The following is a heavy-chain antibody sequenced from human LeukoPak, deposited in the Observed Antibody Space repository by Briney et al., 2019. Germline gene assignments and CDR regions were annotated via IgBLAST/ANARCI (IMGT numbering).Heavy chain of an antibody. J-gene: IGHJ4*02. CDR3: ARNIPPDY. Sequence: SETLSLTCTVSGGSISSGGYYWSWIRQPPGKGLEWIGYIYDSGSTYYNSSLKSRVTISVDRSKNQFSLNLRSVTAADTAIYYCARNIPPDYWGQGTLVTVSS. D-gene: IGHD2/OR15-2a*01. CDR2: IYDSGST. CDR1: GGSISSGGYY. V-gene: IGHV4-30-2*01.